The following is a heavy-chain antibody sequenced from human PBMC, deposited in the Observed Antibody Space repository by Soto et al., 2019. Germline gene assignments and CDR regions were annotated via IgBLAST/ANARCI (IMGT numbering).Heavy chain of an antibody. CDR3: AKLGSSAWSPHYYFDY. V-gene: IGHV3-23*01. J-gene: IGHJ4*02. CDR2: ITGSGSDT. Sequence: PGGSLRLSCAASGFTFNNYAMGWVRQAPGKGLEWVSAITGSGSDTYYLDSVKGRFTISRDNSKNTLFLQVNSLRAEDTAICYCAKLGSSAWSPHYYFDYWGQGTLVTVSS. D-gene: IGHD3-10*01. CDR1: GFTFNNYA.